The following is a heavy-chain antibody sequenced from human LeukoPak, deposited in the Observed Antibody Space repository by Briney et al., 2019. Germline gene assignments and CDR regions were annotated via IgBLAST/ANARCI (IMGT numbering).Heavy chain of an antibody. V-gene: IGHV3-23*01. CDR2: ISGSGGST. Sequence: GGSLRLSCAASGFTFSNAWMSWVRQAPGKGLEWVSAISGSGGSTYYADSVKGRFTISRDNSKNTLYLQMNSLRAEDTAVYYCAKYSGSYWDYYYYYMDVWGKGTTVTISS. CDR1: GFTFSNAW. J-gene: IGHJ6*03. D-gene: IGHD3-10*01. CDR3: AKYSGSYWDYYYYYMDV.